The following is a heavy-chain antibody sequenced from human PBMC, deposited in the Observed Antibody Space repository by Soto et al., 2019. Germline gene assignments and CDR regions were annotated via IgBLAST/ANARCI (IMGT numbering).Heavy chain of an antibody. J-gene: IGHJ5*02. V-gene: IGHV4-4*02. CDR1: GGSLSSTSG. D-gene: IGHD3-10*01. CDR3: ARHRLPMVRGGIGRDNWFDP. CDR2: IYHTGST. Sequence: SETLSLTWGVSGGSLSSTSGWPRVRQPPGRGLAWSGEIYHTGSTNYNPSLKNRVTISPHTSKNQSSLKLSSVTAADTAVYYCARHRLPMVRGGIGRDNWFDPWGQGTLVTVSS.